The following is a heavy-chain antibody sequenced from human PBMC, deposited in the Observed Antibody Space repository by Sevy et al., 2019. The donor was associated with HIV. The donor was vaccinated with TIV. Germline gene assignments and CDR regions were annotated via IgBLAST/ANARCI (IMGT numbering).Heavy chain of an antibody. J-gene: IGHJ4*02. CDR1: GFTFSNAW. CDR3: LIVVAYYFDY. V-gene: IGHV3-15*01. Sequence: GGSLRLSFAASGFTFSNAWMSWGRQAPGKGLEWVGHIKSKTDGGTTDYVAPVKARFTISRNDSKNMQFLQMNSLKTEETAVYYCLIVVAYYFDYWGQGTLVTVSS. CDR2: IKSKTDGGTT. D-gene: IGHD3-22*01.